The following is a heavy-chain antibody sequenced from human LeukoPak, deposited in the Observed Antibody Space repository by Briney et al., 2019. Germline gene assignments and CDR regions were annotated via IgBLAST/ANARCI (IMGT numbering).Heavy chain of an antibody. V-gene: IGHV3-30*18. J-gene: IGHJ6*02. CDR2: ISYDGSNK. CDR1: GFTFSSYG. Sequence: PGRSLRLSCAASGFTFSSYGMHWVRQAPGKGLEWVAVISYDGSNKYYADSVKGRFTISRDNSKNTLYLQMNSLRAEDTAVYYCAKDAHGGYYYYYGMDVWGQGTTVTVS. CDR3: AKDAHGGYYYYYGMDV.